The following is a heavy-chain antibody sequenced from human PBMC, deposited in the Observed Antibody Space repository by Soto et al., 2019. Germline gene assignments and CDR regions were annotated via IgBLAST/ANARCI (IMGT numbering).Heavy chain of an antibody. CDR1: GGSISSYY. CDR2: IYTSGST. V-gene: IGHV4-4*07. Sequence: PSETLSLTCTVSGGSISSYYWSWIRQPAGKGLEWIGRIYTSGSTNYNPSLKSRVTMSVDTSKNQFSLKLSSVTAADTAVYYCARDRDFWSGPRWLDPWGQGTLVTVYS. J-gene: IGHJ5*02. D-gene: IGHD3-3*01. CDR3: ARDRDFWSGPRWLDP.